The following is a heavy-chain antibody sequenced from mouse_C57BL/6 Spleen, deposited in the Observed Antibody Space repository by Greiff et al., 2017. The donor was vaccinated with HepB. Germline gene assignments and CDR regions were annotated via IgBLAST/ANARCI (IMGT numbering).Heavy chain of an antibody. CDR2: IDPNSGGT. D-gene: IGHD2-4*01. Sequence: VQLQQPGAELVKPGASVKLSCKASGYTFTSYWMHWVKQRPGPGLEWIGRIDPNSGGTKYNEKFKRKATLTVDNPSSTAYMQISSLTSEDSAVYYCARPCYEYGGYAMDYWGQGTSVTVSS. J-gene: IGHJ4*01. V-gene: IGHV1-72*01. CDR3: ARPCYEYGGYAMDY. CDR1: GYTFTSYW.